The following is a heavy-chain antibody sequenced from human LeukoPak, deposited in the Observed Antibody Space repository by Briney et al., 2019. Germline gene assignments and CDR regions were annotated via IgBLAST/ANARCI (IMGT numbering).Heavy chain of an antibody. D-gene: IGHD3-10*01. V-gene: IGHV1-69*05. CDR1: GGTFSSYA. Sequence: SVKVSCKASGGTFSSYAISWVRQAPGQGLEWMGGIIPIFGTANYAQKFQGRVTITTDESTSTAYMELSSLRSDDTAVYYCARITMVRGVITKQYNWFDPWGQGTLVTVSS. J-gene: IGHJ5*02. CDR3: ARITMVRGVITKQYNWFDP. CDR2: IIPIFGTA.